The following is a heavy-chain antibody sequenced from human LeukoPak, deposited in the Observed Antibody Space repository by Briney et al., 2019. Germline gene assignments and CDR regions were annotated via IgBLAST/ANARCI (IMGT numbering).Heavy chain of an antibody. Sequence: GGSLRLSCAASGFTFSTYSMNWVRQAPGKGLEWVSYISSSSSTIYYADSVKGRFTISRDNAKNSLYLQMNTLRAEDTAVYFCARGPRTYDSSAYYYYWGQGTLVTVSS. CDR3: ARGPRTYDSSAYYYY. J-gene: IGHJ4*02. D-gene: IGHD3-22*01. CDR2: ISSSSSTI. V-gene: IGHV3-48*04. CDR1: GFTFSTYS.